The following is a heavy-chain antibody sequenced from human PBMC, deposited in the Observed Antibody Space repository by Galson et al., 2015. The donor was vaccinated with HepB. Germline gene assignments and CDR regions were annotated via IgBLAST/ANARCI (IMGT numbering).Heavy chain of an antibody. J-gene: IGHJ3*02. D-gene: IGHD3-10*01. CDR1: GGSFSGYY. Sequence: LSLTCAVYGGSFSGYYWSWIRQPPGKGLEWIGEINHSGSTNYNPSLKSRVTISVDTSKNQFSLKLSSVTAADTAVYYCARAVGDELLWFGELDAFDIWGQGTMVTVSS. CDR2: INHSGST. CDR3: ARAVGDELLWFGELDAFDI. V-gene: IGHV4-34*01.